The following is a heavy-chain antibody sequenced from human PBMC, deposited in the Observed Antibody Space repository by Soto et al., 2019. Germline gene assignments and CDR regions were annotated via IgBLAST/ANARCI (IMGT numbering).Heavy chain of an antibody. CDR3: AGSQGGVATIQYGYYYYYYGMDV. CDR1: GGSISSGGYY. Sequence: PSETLSLTCTVSGGSISSGGYYWSWIRQHPGKGLEWIGYIYYSGSTYYNPSLKSRVTISVDTSKNQFSLRLSSVTAADTAVYYCAGSQGGVATIQYGYYYYYYGMDVWGQGTTVTVSS. D-gene: IGHD5-12*01. V-gene: IGHV4-31*03. J-gene: IGHJ6*02. CDR2: IYYSGST.